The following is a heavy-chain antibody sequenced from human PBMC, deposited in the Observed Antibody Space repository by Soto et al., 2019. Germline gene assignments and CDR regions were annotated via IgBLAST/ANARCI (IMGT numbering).Heavy chain of an antibody. V-gene: IGHV3-23*01. CDR2: ISGSGDST. Sequence: GGSQRVSCAASEFTFGDYAMRWVRQAQGKGLEWVSGISGSGDSTHYADYVKGRFTDSRDNSKSMLYLQTNSLFSEDSAIYYCAKALYGGLTYRGQGTLVIVSS. D-gene: IGHD3-10*01. CDR1: EFTFGDYA. J-gene: IGHJ4*02. CDR3: AKALYGGLTY.